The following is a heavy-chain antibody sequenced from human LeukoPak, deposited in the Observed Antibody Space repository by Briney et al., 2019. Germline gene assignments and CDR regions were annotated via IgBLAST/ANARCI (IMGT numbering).Heavy chain of an antibody. CDR1: GGSISSSSYY. CDR3: ARHVRARWEGYYYMDV. V-gene: IGHV4-39*01. CDR2: IYYSGST. D-gene: IGHD1-26*01. Sequence: SETLSLTCTVSGGSISSSSYYWGWIRQPPGKGLEWIGSIYYSGSTYYNPSLKSRVTISVDTSRNQFSLKLSSVTAADTAVYYCARHVRARWEGYYYMDVWGKGTTVTVSS. J-gene: IGHJ6*03.